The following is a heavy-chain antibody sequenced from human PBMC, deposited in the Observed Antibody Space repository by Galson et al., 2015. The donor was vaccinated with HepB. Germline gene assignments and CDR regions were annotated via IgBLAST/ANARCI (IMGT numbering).Heavy chain of an antibody. J-gene: IGHJ4*02. Sequence: SLRLSCAASGFAFSSYSMNWVRQAPGKGLEWVSYISSSSSTIYYADSVKGRFTISRDNAKNSLYLQMNSLRAEDTAVYYCASGVPATFDYWGQGTLVTVSS. V-gene: IGHV3-48*04. D-gene: IGHD2-2*01. CDR3: ASGVPATFDY. CDR1: GFAFSSYS. CDR2: ISSSSSTI.